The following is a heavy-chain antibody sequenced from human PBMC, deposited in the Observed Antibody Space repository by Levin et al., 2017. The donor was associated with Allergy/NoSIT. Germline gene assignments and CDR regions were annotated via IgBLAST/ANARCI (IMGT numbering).Heavy chain of an antibody. CDR2: IRSKANSYAT. CDR3: TGSSYDFWSGYYSSDY. D-gene: IGHD3-3*01. CDR1: GFTFSGSA. J-gene: IGHJ4*02. Sequence: GESLKISCAASGFTFSGSAMHWVRQASGKGLEWVGRIRSKANSYATAYAASVKGRFTISRDDSKNTAYLQMNSLKTEDTAVYYCTGSSYDFWSGYYSSDYWGQGTMVTVSS. V-gene: IGHV3-73*01.